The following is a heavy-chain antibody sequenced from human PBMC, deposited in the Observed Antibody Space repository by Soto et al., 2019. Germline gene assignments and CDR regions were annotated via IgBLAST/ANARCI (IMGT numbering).Heavy chain of an antibody. V-gene: IGHV4-39*01. Sequence: SEPLSLTCTVSGGSISSSSYYWGWIRQPPGKGLEWIGSIFYSGSTYYNPSLKSRVTISVDTSKNQFSLKLSSVTATDTAVYYCARLRGYCTSTSCYGDYGMDVWGQGTTVS. CDR3: ARLRGYCTSTSCYGDYGMDV. CDR1: GGSISSSSYY. D-gene: IGHD2-2*01. CDR2: IFYSGST. J-gene: IGHJ6*02.